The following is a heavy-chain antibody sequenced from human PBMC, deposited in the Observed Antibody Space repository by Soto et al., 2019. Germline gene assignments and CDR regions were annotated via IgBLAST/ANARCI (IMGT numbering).Heavy chain of an antibody. CDR3: AGAGYFDNGGSFRGGP. Sequence: EVQLVESGGGLVKPGGSLRLSCAASGFSFTSYTMNWVRQPPGEGLEWLSSISESGSEIYYADSVKGRFTISRDNAKNTLYLQMNSLRAEDTATYYCAGAGYFDNGGSFRGGPWGQGTLVTVSS. CDR2: ISESGSEI. CDR1: GFSFTSYT. V-gene: IGHV3-21*01. D-gene: IGHD3-22*01. J-gene: IGHJ4*02.